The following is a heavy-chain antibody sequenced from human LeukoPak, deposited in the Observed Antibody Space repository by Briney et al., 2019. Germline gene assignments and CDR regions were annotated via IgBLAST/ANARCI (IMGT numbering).Heavy chain of an antibody. J-gene: IGHJ4*02. Sequence: GASVKVSCKASGYTFTGYYMHWVRQAPGQGLEWMGRLNPNSGGTNYAQEFQDRVTITRGTSISTAYMELSRLKSDDTAVYYCARATCYGDSWGGDYRGQGTLVTVSS. CDR2: LNPNSGGT. CDR1: GYTFTGYY. CDR3: ARATCYGDSWGGDY. V-gene: IGHV1-2*06. D-gene: IGHD4-17*01.